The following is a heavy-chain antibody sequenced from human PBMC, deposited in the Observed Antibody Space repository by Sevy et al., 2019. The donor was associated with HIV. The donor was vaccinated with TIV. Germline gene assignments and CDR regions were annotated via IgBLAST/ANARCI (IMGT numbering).Heavy chain of an antibody. CDR3: ARGGESRSGFDP. CDR2: IYHSGYT. Sequence: SETLSLTCAVSGGSISSVNWWHWVRQPPGKGLEWIGEIYHSGYTNYNPSLKSRVTISVDNSKNQFSMNLNSVTAADTAVYYCARGGESRSGFDPWGQGSLVTVSS. J-gene: IGHJ5*02. D-gene: IGHD2-15*01. V-gene: IGHV4-4*02. CDR1: GGSISSVNW.